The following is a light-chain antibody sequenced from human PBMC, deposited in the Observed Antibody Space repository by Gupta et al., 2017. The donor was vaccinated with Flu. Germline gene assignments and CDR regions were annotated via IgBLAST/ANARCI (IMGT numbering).Light chain of an antibody. Sequence: GQTPRITCSADAFPNKNAYWYQQKSGQPPVLVLYEDSKRPSGIPEKFSGSTSGTMATLTISGAQVEDEADDYCYSADSSGDHYVFGTGTKVIVL. J-gene: IGLJ1*01. V-gene: IGLV3-10*01. CDR2: EDS. CDR1: AFPNKN. CDR3: YSADSSGDHYV.